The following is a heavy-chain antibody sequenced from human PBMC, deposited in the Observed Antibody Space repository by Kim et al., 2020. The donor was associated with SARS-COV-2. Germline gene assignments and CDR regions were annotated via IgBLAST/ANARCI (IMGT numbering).Heavy chain of an antibody. J-gene: IGHJ4*02. V-gene: IGHV3-30*01. D-gene: IGHD3-16*01. CDR3: ARDDYDYVWGSYQVDY. Sequence: DSVKGRFTISRDNSKNTLYLQMNSLRAEDTAVYYCARDDYDYVWGSYQVDYWGQGTLVTVSS.